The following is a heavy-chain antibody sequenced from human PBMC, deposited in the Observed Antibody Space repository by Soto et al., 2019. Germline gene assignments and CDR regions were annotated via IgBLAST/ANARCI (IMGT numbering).Heavy chain of an antibody. D-gene: IGHD3-16*01. Sequence: QVQLQESGPGLVKPSENLSLTCTVSGGSISRYYWSWIRQPPGKGLEWIGYIYYSGSTNYNPSLKSRVTISVDTSKNQFSLKLSSVTAADTAVYYCASHWALGPPPDYWGQGTLVTVSS. J-gene: IGHJ4*02. CDR1: GGSISRYY. CDR3: ASHWALGPPPDY. CDR2: IYYSGST. V-gene: IGHV4-59*08.